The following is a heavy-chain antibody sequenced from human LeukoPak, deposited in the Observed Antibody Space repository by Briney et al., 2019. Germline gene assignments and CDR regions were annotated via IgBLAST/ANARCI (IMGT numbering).Heavy chain of an antibody. CDR1: GGSFSGYY. D-gene: IGHD3-3*01. CDR2: INHSGST. Sequence: PSETLSLTCAVYGGSFSGYYWSWIRQPPGKGLEWIGEINHSGSTNYNPSLKSRVTISVDTSKNQFSLKLSSVTAADTAVYYCARGQNLITIFGVVIMGRETRNAFDIWGHGTMVTVSS. V-gene: IGHV4-34*01. J-gene: IGHJ3*02. CDR3: ARGQNLITIFGVVIMGRETRNAFDI.